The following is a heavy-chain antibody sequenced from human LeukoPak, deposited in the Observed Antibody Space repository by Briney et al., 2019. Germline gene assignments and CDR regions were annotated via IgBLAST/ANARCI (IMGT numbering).Heavy chain of an antibody. V-gene: IGHV1-69*05. CDR1: GGTFSSNT. CDR3: ARGNGAVAIDDAFDI. J-gene: IGHJ3*02. Sequence: SVKVSCKASGGTFSSNTISWVRRAPGQGLEWMGGIIPIFETANYAQKFQGRVTITTDESTSTARMELSSLRSEDTAVYYCARGNGAVAIDDAFDIWGQGTLVTVSS. D-gene: IGHD6-19*01. CDR2: IIPIFETA.